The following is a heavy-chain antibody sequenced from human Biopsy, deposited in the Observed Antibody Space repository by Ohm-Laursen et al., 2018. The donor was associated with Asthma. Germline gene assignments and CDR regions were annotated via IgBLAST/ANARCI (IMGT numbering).Heavy chain of an antibody. V-gene: IGHV3-30*03. J-gene: IGHJ6*02. CDR1: GFTFSIYD. Sequence: SLRLSCAASGFTFSIYDIHWVRQAPGKGLEWVAVISFDGSNEDYADSVKGRFTISRDNSKNTLDLQMNSLSAEDSAVYYCARVDGVVEPATRMGGMDVWGQGTTVTVSS. D-gene: IGHD2-15*01. CDR2: ISFDGSNE. CDR3: ARVDGVVEPATRMGGMDV.